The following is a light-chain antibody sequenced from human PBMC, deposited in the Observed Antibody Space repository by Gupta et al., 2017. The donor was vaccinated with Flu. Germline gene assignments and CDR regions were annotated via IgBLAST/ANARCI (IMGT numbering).Light chain of an antibody. CDR3: QQYKNWPWT. CDR1: QSVSSN. CDR2: GAS. J-gene: IGKJ1*01. V-gene: IGKV3-15*01. Sequence: PATLSVSPGERATLSCRASQSVSSNLAWYQQKRGQAPRLVMYGASTRATGIPARFSGSGSGTELTLTISSLQSEDFAVYYCQQYKNWPWTFGQGTKVEIK.